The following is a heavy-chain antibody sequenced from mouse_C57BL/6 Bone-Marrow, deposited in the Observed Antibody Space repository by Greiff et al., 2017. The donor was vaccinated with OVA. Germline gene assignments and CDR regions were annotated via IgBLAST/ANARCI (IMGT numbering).Heavy chain of an antibody. J-gene: IGHJ4*01. CDR3: ARRPSLWKGNAMDY. CDR1: GFSLSTSGMG. D-gene: IGHD1-1*02. V-gene: IGHV8-12*01. CDR2: IYWDDDK. Sequence: QVTLKECGPGILQSSQTLSLTCSFSGFSLSTSGMGVSWIRQPSGKGLEWLAHIYWDDDKRYNPSLKSRLTISTDTSRNQVFLKITSVDTADTATYYCARRPSLWKGNAMDYWGQGTSVTVSS.